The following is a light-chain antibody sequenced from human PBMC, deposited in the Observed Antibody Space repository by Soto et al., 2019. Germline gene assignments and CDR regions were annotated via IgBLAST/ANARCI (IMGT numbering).Light chain of an antibody. CDR1: QSTDTNS. V-gene: IGKV3-20*01. CDR3: QQYDTAPLT. CDR2: GAS. J-gene: IGKJ4*01. Sequence: EIVLTQSPGTLSLSPGETATLSCRASQSTDTNSLAWYQQKPGQNPRLLIYGASSMATGIPHRFIGSGSGADLTLTISRLETDDFAVYYCQQYDTAPLTFGGGTKVEIQ.